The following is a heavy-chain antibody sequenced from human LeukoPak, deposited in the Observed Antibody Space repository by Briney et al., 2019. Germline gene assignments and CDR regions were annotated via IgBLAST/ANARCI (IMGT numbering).Heavy chain of an antibody. Sequence: SGGSLRLSCVASGFTFSTYWMSWVRQAPGKGLEWVANINQDGSEEYYVDSVKGRFTISRDNAKNSLYLQMNSLRAEDTAVYYCVRDPYEAYWGQGALVTVSS. J-gene: IGHJ4*02. CDR2: INQDGSEE. CDR1: GFTFSTYW. V-gene: IGHV3-7*01. CDR3: VRDPYEAY. D-gene: IGHD5-12*01.